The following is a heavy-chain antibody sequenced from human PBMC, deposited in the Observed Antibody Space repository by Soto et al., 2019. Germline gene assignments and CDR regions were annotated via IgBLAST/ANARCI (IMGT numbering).Heavy chain of an antibody. CDR2: IYWDDSK. CDR3: AHAYGGRSLY. D-gene: IGHD1-26*01. V-gene: IGHV2-5*02. Sequence: QITLKESGPTLVKPTQTLTLTCTFSGFSLTTDRVGVGWIRQPPGEALDWLAVIYWDDSKTYRTSLESRLTITKDTSKNQVAHTMTNMDSLDTATYYCAHAYGGRSLYWGQGTLVTVSS. CDR1: GFSLTTDRVG. J-gene: IGHJ4*02.